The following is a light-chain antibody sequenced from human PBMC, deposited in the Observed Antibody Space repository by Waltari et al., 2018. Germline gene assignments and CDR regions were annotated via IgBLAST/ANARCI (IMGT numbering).Light chain of an antibody. CDR1: QSLSNNY. CDR2: DAS. Sequence: EIVLTQSPGPLSLSPGERASLSCRASQSLSNNYVAWYQHKPGQAPRLLIFDASRRATGIPDRFSGSGSGTDFTLTISSLEPEDFAVYYCQKYGSTPRPFGGGTKVESK. V-gene: IGKV3-20*01. CDR3: QKYGSTPRP. J-gene: IGKJ4*01.